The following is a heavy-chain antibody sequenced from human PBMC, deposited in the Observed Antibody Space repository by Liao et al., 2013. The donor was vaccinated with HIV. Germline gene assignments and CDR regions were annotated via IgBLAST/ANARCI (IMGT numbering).Heavy chain of an antibody. CDR3: ARGTYFDGFDI. V-gene: IGHV4-61*02. CDR1: GGSISSGIYY. CDR2: IYTSGST. D-gene: IGHD1-26*01. J-gene: IGHJ3*02. Sequence: QVQLQESGPGLVKPSQTLSLTCTVSGGSISSGIYYWSWIRQPAGKGLEWIGRIYTSGSTNYNPSLKSRVTISVDTSKNQFSLKLSSVTAADTAVYYCARGTYFDGFDIWGQGTMSPSLQ.